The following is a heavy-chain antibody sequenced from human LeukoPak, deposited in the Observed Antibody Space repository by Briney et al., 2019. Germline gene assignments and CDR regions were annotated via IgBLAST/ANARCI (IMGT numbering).Heavy chain of an antibody. V-gene: IGHV1-18*01. CDR2: ISAYNGNT. D-gene: IGHD3-9*01. CDR3: ARSTGPNPDY. Sequence: ASVKVSCKASGYTFTNYGISWVRHAPGEALEWMGWISAYNGNTNYAQKLQGRVTMTTDTSTSTAYMELRSLRSDDTAVYYCARSTGPNPDYWGQGTLVTVSS. CDR1: GYTFTNYG. J-gene: IGHJ4*02.